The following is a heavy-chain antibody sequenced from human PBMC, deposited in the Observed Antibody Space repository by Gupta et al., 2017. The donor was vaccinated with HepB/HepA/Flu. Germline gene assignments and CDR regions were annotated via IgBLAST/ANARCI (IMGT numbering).Heavy chain of an antibody. CDR1: GFTIGGTA. V-gene: IGHV3-23*01. J-gene: IGHJ6*03. CDR3: VKDLYFWSAMDV. CDR2: IGSDLSD. D-gene: IGHD3-3*01. Sequence: EVQLLESGGDLVQPGGSLRLSCTVSGFTIGGTAMSWVRQAPGKGLEWVSGIGSDLSDHYADSVRGRFTISRDNSQNTVYLQMNSLRADDTAVYYCVKDLYFWSAMDVWGKGTTVTVSS.